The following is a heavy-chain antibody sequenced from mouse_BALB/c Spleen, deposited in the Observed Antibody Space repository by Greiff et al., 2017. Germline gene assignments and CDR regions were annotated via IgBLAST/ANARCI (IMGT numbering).Heavy chain of an antibody. V-gene: IGHV1-4*01. J-gene: IGHJ3*01. CDR2: INPSTGYT. CDR3: ARSGYGSFAY. CDR1: GYAFSSYW. D-gene: IGHD2-2*01. Sequence: QVQLKQSGAELVRPGSSVKISCKASGYAFSSYWMNWVKQRPGQGLEWIGYINPSTGYTEYNQKFKDKATLTADKSSSTAYMQLSSLTSEDSAVYYCARSGYGSFAYWGQGTLVTVSA.